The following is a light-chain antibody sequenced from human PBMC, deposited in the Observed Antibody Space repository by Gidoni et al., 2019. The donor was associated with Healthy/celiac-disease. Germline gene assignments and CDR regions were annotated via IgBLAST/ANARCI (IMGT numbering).Light chain of an antibody. V-gene: IGKV1-17*01. Sequence: DIQMTQSPSSLSASVGDRVTITCRASQGIRKDLGWYQQKPGKAPKRLIYAASSLQSGVPSRFSGSGSGTEFTLTISSLQPEDFATYYCLQHNSYPWTFXXXTKVEIK. J-gene: IGKJ1*01. CDR2: AAS. CDR1: QGIRKD. CDR3: LQHNSYPWT.